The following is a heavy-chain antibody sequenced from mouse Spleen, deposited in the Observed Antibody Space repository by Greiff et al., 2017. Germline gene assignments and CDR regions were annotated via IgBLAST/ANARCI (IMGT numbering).Heavy chain of an antibody. CDR2: IWSGGST. V-gene: IGHV2-2*01. Sequence: QVQLKESGPGLVQPSQSLSITCTVSGFSLTSYGVHWVRQSPGKGLEWLGVIWSGGSTDYNAAFISRLSISKDNSTCQVFFKMNSLQADDTAIYYCARNGGLRYYYAMDYWGQGTSVTVSS. D-gene: IGHD2-4*01. CDR1: GFSLTSYG. J-gene: IGHJ4*01. CDR3: ARNGGLRYYYAMDY.